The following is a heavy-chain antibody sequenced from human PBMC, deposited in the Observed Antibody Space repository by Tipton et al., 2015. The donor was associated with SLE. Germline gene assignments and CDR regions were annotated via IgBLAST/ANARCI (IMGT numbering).Heavy chain of an antibody. CDR2: TLHTGGS. D-gene: IGHD2-2*01. Sequence: TLSLTCTVSRGSISSYYWSWIRQPPGKGLEWIGYTLHTGGSNYSPSLKSRVTISVDASRIQFSLKLTSVTAADTAVYYCAREGQYQGWFDPWGQGSLVTVSS. V-gene: IGHV4-59*01. CDR3: AREGQYQGWFDP. J-gene: IGHJ5*02. CDR1: RGSISSYY.